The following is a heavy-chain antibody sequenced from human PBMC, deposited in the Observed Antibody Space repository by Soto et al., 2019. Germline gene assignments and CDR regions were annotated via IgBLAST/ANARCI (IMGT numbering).Heavy chain of an antibody. CDR3: LSCRPTGTQYYYSYYGXDV. CDR2: IIPIFGTA. Sequence: SVKVSCKASGGTFSSYAISWVRQAPGQGLERMGGIIPIFGTANYAQKFQGRVTITADESTSTAYMELSSLRSEDTAVYYCLSCRPTGTQYYYSYYGXDVWGQGTTVTVS. V-gene: IGHV1-69*13. D-gene: IGHD3-9*01. CDR1: GGTFSSYA. J-gene: IGHJ6*02.